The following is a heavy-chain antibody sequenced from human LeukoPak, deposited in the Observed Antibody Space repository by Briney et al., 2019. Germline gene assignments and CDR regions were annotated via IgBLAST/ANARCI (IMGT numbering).Heavy chain of an antibody. CDR3: AGIVVVPAARKYNWFDP. CDR1: GGTFSSYA. J-gene: IGHJ5*02. CDR2: IIPIFGTA. V-gene: IGHV1-69*05. D-gene: IGHD2-2*01. Sequence: GASVKVSCKASGGTFSSYAISWVRQAPGQGLEWMGGIIPIFGTANYAQNFQGRVTITTDESTSTAYMELSSLRSEDTAVYYCAGIVVVPAARKYNWFDPWGQGTLVTVSS.